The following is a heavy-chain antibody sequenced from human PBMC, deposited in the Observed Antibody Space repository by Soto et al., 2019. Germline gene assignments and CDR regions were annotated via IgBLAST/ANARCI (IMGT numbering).Heavy chain of an antibody. CDR2: IYWDDDK. D-gene: IGHD3-10*01. CDR1: GFSLSTSGVG. V-gene: IGHV2-5*02. J-gene: IGHJ4*02. Sequence: QITLKESGPTLVKPTQTLTLTCTFSGFSLSTSGVGVGWIRQPPGKALEWLALIYWDDDKRYSPSLKSRLTTTKDTSKNQVVLTMTNMEPVDTATYYCALAPGVVLWFGESPPPDYWGQGTLVTVSS. CDR3: ALAPGVVLWFGESPPPDY.